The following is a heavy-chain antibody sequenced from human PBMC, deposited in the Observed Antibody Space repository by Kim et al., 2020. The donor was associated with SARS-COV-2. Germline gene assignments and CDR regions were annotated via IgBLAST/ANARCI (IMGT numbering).Heavy chain of an antibody. CDR3: ARDGRGWLQQPHWYFDH. D-gene: IGHD5-12*01. CDR1: GGSISSYY. J-gene: IGHJ2*01. Sequence: SETLSLTCTVSGGSISSYYWSWIRQPPGKGLEWIGYIYYSGSTNYNPSLKSRVTISVDTSKNQFSLKLSSVTAGDTAVYYCARDGRGWLQQPHWYFDHWGRGDRFSVSS. V-gene: IGHV4-59*01. CDR2: IYYSGST.